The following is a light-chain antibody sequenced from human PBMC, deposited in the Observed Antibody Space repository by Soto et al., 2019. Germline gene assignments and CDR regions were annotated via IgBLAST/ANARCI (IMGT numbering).Light chain of an antibody. J-gene: IGLJ3*02. V-gene: IGLV4-69*01. CDR1: SGHSSYA. CDR2: LNSDGSH. Sequence: LVLTQSPSASASLGASVKLTCTLSSGHSSYAIAWHQQQPEKGPRYLMKLNSDGSHNKGDGIPDRFSGSSSGAERYLTISSLQSEDEADYYCQTWGATGIRVFGGGTKLTVL. CDR3: QTWGATGIRV.